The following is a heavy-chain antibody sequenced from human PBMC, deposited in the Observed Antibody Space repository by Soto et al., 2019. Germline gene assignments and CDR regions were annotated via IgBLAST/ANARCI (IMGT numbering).Heavy chain of an antibody. D-gene: IGHD1-1*01. J-gene: IGHJ4*02. CDR2: IYYSGST. Sequence: SETLSLTCTVSGGSVSSGSYYWSWIRQPPGKGLEWIGYIYYSGSTNYNPSLKSRVTISVDTSKNQFSLKLSSVTAADTAVYYCVRRYGYSFDYWGQGTLVTVSS. CDR1: GGSVSSGSYY. V-gene: IGHV4-61*01. CDR3: VRRYGYSFDY.